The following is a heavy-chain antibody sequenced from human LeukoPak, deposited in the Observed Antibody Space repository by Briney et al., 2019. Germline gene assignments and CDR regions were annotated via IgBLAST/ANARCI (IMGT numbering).Heavy chain of an antibody. CDR2: IYYSGST. Sequence: PSETLSLTCTVSGGSISSYYWSWIRQPPGKGLEWIGYIYYSGSTNYNPSLKSRVTISVDTSKNQFSLKLSSVTAADTAVYYCARNPTRDHPGYSSGWFSSHYYYMDVWGKGTTVTVSS. V-gene: IGHV4-59*12. D-gene: IGHD6-19*01. CDR3: ARNPTRDHPGYSSGWFSSHYYYMDV. CDR1: GGSISSYY. J-gene: IGHJ6*03.